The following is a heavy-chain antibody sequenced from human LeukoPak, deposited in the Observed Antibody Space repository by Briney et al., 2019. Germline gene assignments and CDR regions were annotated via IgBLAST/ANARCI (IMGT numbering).Heavy chain of an antibody. J-gene: IGHJ4*02. D-gene: IGHD1-26*01. Sequence: GGSLRLSCAASGFTFSSYWMSWVRQAPGKGLEWVANIKQDGSEKYYVDSVKGRFTISRDNSKNTLYLQMNSLRAEDTAVYYCATYYRFGGSPADVDYWGQGTLVTVSS. CDR3: ATYYRFGGSPADVDY. CDR1: GFTFSSYW. CDR2: IKQDGSEK. V-gene: IGHV3-7*03.